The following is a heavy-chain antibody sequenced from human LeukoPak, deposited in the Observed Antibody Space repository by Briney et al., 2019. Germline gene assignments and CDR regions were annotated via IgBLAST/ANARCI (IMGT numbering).Heavy chain of an antibody. V-gene: IGHV3-23*01. CDR3: AKGGFTGWFDP. CDR1: GFTFSSYA. D-gene: IGHD3-10*01. CDR2: ISAGGGST. Sequence: GGSLRLSCAASGFTFSSYAMSWVRQAPGKGLGWVSAISAGGGSTYYADSVKGRFTISRDNSKNTLYLQMNSLRVEDTAVYNCAKGGFTGWFDPWGQGTLVTVSS. J-gene: IGHJ5*02.